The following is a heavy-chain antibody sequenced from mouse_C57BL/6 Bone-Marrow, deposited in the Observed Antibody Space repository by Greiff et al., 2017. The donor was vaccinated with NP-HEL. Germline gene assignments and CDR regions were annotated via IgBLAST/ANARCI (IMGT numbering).Heavy chain of an antibody. V-gene: IGHV2-3*01. CDR2: IWGAGST. D-gene: IGHD2-1*01. CDR1: GFSLTSYG. J-gene: IGHJ3*01. CDR3: AKPIYYGSWAWFAY. Sequence: VHLVESGPGLVAPSQSLSITCTVSGFSLTSYGVSWVRQPPGTGLEWLGVIWGAGSTNYHSALISRLSISTDNSKSQVFLKLNSLQTDDTATYYCAKPIYYGSWAWFAYWGQGTLVTVSA.